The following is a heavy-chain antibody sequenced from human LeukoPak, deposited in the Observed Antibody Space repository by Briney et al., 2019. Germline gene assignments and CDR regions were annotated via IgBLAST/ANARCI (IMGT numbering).Heavy chain of an antibody. J-gene: IGHJ5*02. CDR1: GYTFTSYD. CDR2: MNPNSGNT. Sequence: GASVKVSCKASGYTFTSYDINWVRQATGQGLEWMGWMNPNSGNTGYAQKFQGRVTMTRNTSISTAYMELSSLRSEDTAVYYCARGRHRIVAAGKSWFDPWGQGTLVTVSS. D-gene: IGHD6-13*01. V-gene: IGHV1-8*01. CDR3: ARGRHRIVAAGKSWFDP.